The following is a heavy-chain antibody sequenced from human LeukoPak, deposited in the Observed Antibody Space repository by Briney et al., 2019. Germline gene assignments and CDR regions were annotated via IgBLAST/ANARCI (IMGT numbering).Heavy chain of an antibody. CDR1: GGSFSGYY. J-gene: IGHJ3*02. CDR3: ARDYYDSSGYYYMTFDI. D-gene: IGHD3-22*01. CDR2: INHSGST. Sequence: SETLSLTCAVYGGSFSGYYWSWIRQPPGKGLEWIGEINHSGSTNYNPSLKSRVTISVDTSKNQFSLKLSSVTAADTAVYYCARDYYDSSGYYYMTFDIWGQGTMVTVSS. V-gene: IGHV4-34*01.